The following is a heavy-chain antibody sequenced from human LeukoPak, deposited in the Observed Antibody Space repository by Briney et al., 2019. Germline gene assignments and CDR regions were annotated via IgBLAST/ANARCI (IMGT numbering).Heavy chain of an antibody. CDR2: IYYSGST. CDR3: ARGWSGHFDY. V-gene: IGHV4-59*08. Sequence: SETLSLTCTVSGGSISSYYWSWIRQPPGKGLEWIGYIYYSGSTNYNPSFKSRVTISVDTSKNQFSLKLSSVTAADTAVYYCARGWSGHFDYWGQGTLVTVSS. CDR1: GGSISSYY. J-gene: IGHJ4*02.